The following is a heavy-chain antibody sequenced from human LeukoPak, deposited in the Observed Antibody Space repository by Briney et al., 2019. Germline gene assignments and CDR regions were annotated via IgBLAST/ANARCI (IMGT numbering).Heavy chain of an antibody. V-gene: IGHV3-11*04. CDR1: GFTFSDYY. CDR3: ARDGDGFYFDY. D-gene: IGHD7-27*01. J-gene: IGHJ4*02. Sequence: GGSLRLSCAASGFTFSDYYMSWIRQAPGKGLEWVSYISSSGTGIYYADSVKGRFSISRDNAKNSLYMQMNSLRAEDTAVYYCARDGDGFYFDYWGQGTLVTVSS. CDR2: ISSSGTGI.